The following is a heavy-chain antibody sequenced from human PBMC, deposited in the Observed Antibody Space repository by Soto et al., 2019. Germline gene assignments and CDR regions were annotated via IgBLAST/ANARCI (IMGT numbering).Heavy chain of an antibody. CDR2: IIPIFGTA. V-gene: IGHV1-69*12. D-gene: IGHD3-16*01. CDR1: GGTFSSYA. J-gene: IGHJ6*02. CDR3: ARALSLIQLCSHKPYGMDV. Sequence: QVQLVQSGAEVKKPGSSVKVSCKASGGTFSSYAISWVRQAPGQGLEWMGGIIPIFGTANYAQKFQGRVTTNAEETPGTAYIELSSLRSEDTAVYYCARALSLIQLCSHKPYGMDVWGQGTTVTVSS.